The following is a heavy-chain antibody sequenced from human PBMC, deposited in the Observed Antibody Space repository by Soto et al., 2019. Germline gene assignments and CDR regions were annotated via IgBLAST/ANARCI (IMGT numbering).Heavy chain of an antibody. CDR2: IAVGSGYT. D-gene: IGHD2-8*01. CDR3: AADATAWQQMVPSDY. CDR1: GGLFSSYA. J-gene: IGHJ4*02. Sequence: SVKVSCKASGGLFSSYAISWVRQARGQRLEWIGWIAVGSGYTNYAQRFQDRVTLTRDMSTATTYMELSRLTSEDTAIYYCAADATAWQQMVPSDYWGQGTLVTVSS. V-gene: IGHV1-58*02.